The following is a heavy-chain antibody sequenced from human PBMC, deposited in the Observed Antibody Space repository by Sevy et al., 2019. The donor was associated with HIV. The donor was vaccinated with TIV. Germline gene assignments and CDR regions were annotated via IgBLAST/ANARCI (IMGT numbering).Heavy chain of an antibody. D-gene: IGHD3-22*01. V-gene: IGHV1-69*13. CDR3: ARKQYYYDSSGSNYYFDY. CDR2: SIPIFGTA. J-gene: IGHJ4*02. CDR1: GCTFSSYA. Sequence: ASVKVSCKASGCTFSSYAISWVRQAPGQGLEWMGGSIPIFGTANYEQKFQGRVTITADESTSTAYMELSSLRSEDTAVYYCARKQYYYDSSGSNYYFDYWGQGTLVTVSS.